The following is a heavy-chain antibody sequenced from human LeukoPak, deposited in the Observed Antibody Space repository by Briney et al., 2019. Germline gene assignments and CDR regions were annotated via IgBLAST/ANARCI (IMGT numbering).Heavy chain of an antibody. CDR3: AKGPAPSYPPDTAMATYFDY. D-gene: IGHD5-18*01. CDR1: GFTFSSYG. J-gene: IGHJ4*02. CDR2: IRYDGSNK. V-gene: IGHV3-30*02. Sequence: PGGSLRLSCAASGFTFSSYGMHWVRQAPGKGLEWVAFIRYDGSNKYYADSVKGRFTISRDNSKNTLYLQMNSLRAEDTAVYYCAKGPAPSYPPDTAMATYFDYWGQGTLATVSS.